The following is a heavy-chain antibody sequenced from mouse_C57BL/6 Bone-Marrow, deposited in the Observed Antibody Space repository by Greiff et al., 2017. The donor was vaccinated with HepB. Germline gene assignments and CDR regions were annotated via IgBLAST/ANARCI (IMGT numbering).Heavy chain of an antibody. J-gene: IGHJ4*01. CDR2: ISSGGSYT. V-gene: IGHV5-6*02. CDR3: ARRVYYGSSYLYAMDY. Sequence: EVKLVESGGDLVKPGGSLKLSCAASGFTFSSYGMSWVRQTPDKRLEWVATISSGGSYTYYPDSVKGRFTISRDNAKNTLYLQMSSLKSEDTAMYYCARRVYYGSSYLYAMDYWGQGTSVTVSS. CDR1: GFTFSSYG. D-gene: IGHD1-1*01.